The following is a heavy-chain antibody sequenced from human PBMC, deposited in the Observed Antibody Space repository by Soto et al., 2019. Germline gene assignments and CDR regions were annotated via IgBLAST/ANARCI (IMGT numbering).Heavy chain of an antibody. J-gene: IGHJ3*01. Sequence: EVRLVESGGDLVQPGGSLKLSCAASGFTFRSFAMSWVRQAPGKGPEWVSGISGNGGRTYYADSVKGLFTISRDNSKGNLYLQMDSLRAEDTAVYYCATDPNGDYVGGFYFRGQGTMVIVSS. CDR1: GFTFRSFA. V-gene: IGHV3-23*04. D-gene: IGHD4-17*01. CDR2: ISGNGGRT. CDR3: ATDPNGDYVGGFYF.